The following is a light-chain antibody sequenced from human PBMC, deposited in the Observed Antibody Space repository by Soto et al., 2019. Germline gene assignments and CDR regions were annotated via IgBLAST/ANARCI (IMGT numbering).Light chain of an antibody. CDR1: QSVSSSY. V-gene: IGKV3-20*01. CDR2: GAS. J-gene: IGKJ2*01. Sequence: EIVLTQSPGTLSLSPGERATLSCRASQSVSSSYLAWYQQKPGQAPRLLIYGASSRATGIPERFSSTGSGTDFTLTISRLEPEDFAVYYCQHYGNSPLYTFGQGTKLEIK. CDR3: QHYGNSPLYT.